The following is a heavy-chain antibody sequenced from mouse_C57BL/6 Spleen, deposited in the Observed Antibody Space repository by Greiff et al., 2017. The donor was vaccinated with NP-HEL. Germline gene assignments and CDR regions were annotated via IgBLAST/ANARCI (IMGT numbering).Heavy chain of an antibody. V-gene: IGHV1-82*01. CDR1: GYAFSSSW. D-gene: IGHD2-5*01. Sequence: VQLQQSGPELVKPGASVKISCKASGYAFSSSWMNWVKQRPGKGLEWIGRIYPGDGDTNYNGKFKGKATLTADKSSSTAYMQLSSLTSEDSAVYFGASSYSKKENYAMDYWGQGTSVTVSS. CDR2: IYPGDGDT. CDR3: ASSYSKKENYAMDY. J-gene: IGHJ4*01.